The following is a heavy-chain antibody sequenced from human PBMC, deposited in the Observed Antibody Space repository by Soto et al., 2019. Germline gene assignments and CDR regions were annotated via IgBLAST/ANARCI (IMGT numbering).Heavy chain of an antibody. D-gene: IGHD1-1*01. Sequence: ASETLSLTCAVSGGSIRGHYWWGWVRQTPGKGLEWIGEIYHGGATYYNPSLKSRVTISTDESKNQLSLKLNSVTAADTAVYYCAHQTISYTLDVWGQGTTVTVS. CDR2: IYHGGAT. V-gene: IGHV4-4*02. CDR3: AHQTISYTLDV. J-gene: IGHJ6*02. CDR1: GGSIRGHYW.